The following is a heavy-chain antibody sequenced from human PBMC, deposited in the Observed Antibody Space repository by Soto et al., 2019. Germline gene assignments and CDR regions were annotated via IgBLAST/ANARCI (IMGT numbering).Heavy chain of an antibody. CDR1: GYTFTSYY. D-gene: IGHD1-26*01. CDR2: INPSVGRT. V-gene: IGHV1-46*01. Sequence: VQLVQSGAELMKPWASVKVSCKASGYTFTSYYMHWVRQDPGQGLEWMGIINPSVGRTSYEQKIKVIVTMTRDTPTITIYMELSSLRSEDTAVYYCAYRNSIVGVSYYYYHGMDVWIQGTTVTV. J-gene: IGHJ6*02. CDR3: AYRNSIVGVSYYYYHGMDV.